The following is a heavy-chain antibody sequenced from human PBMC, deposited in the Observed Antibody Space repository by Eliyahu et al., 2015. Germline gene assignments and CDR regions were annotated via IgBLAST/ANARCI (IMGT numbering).Heavy chain of an antibody. Sequence: QLQQWGAGXLKPSETLSLTCAVYGGSFSGYYWSWIRQPPGKGLEWIGEINHSGSTNYXPSLKSRVTISVDTSKNQFSLKLSSVTAADTAVYYCARGHKKIPYYYQLLCYWFDPWGQGTLVTVSS. J-gene: IGHJ5*02. V-gene: IGHV4-34*01. CDR1: GGSFSGYY. CDR3: ARGHKKIPYYYQLLCYWFDP. D-gene: IGHD2-2*01. CDR2: INHSGST.